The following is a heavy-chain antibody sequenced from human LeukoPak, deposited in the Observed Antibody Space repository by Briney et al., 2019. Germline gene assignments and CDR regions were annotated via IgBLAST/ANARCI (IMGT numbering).Heavy chain of an antibody. CDR2: IRYDGSNK. CDR3: AKDSAYCSSTSCYLGLDY. D-gene: IGHD2-2*01. J-gene: IGHJ4*02. Sequence: PGGSLRLSCAASGFTFSSYGMHWVRQAPGKGLEWVAFIRYDGSNKYYADSVKGRFTISRDNSKNTLYLQMNSLRAEDTAVYYCAKDSAYCSSTSCYLGLDYWGQGTLVTVSS. V-gene: IGHV3-30*02. CDR1: GFTFSSYG.